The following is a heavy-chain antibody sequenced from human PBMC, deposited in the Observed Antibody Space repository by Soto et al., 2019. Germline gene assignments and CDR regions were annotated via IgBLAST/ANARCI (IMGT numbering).Heavy chain of an antibody. CDR2: IGAYSGNT. CDR1: NYSFTNYG. D-gene: IGHD4-17*01. V-gene: IGHV1-18*01. J-gene: IGHJ5*02. CDR3: ARVPGYGDANWFDP. Sequence: QVQLVQSGAEVKKPGASVKVSCKASNYSFTNYGITWVRQAPGQGLEWMGWIGAYSGNTNYAQKFQGRVTMTTETSTSTVCMELRSLRSDDTAVYYCARVPGYGDANWFDPWGQGTLVTVSS.